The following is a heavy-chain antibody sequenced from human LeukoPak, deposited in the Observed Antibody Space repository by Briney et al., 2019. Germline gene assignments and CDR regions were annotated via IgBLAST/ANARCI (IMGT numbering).Heavy chain of an antibody. CDR3: ARDFDRSLDF. J-gene: IGHJ4*02. CDR1: GFAVSYHY. D-gene: IGHD3-9*01. CDR2: IYSGGNS. V-gene: IGHV3-53*01. Sequence: GGSLRLSCAASGFAVSYHYMNWVRQPPGKGLEWVSVIYSGGNSYCADSVKGRFTISRDSSKNTLYLQMNNLRAEDTAVYYCARDFDRSLDFWGQGTLVTVPS.